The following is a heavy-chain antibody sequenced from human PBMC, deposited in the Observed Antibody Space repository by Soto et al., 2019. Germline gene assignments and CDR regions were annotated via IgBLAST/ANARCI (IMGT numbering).Heavy chain of an antibody. J-gene: IGHJ4*02. D-gene: IGHD2-21*01. CDR3: ARGGGIVVVNDPYDH. CDR1: GYTFTSYY. V-gene: IGHV1-46*03. CDR2: ISPSGGST. Sequence: ASVKVACKASGYTFTSYYMHWVRHAPGQGLEWMGIISPSGGSTTYAQKFQGRVRMTRDTSTSTVHMELGSLTSEDTAVYYCARGGGIVVVNDPYDHWGQRTLVTVSS.